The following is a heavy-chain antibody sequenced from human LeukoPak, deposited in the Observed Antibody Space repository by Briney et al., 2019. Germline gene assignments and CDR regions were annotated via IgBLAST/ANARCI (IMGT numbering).Heavy chain of an antibody. CDR2: ISSSGSTI. CDR1: GFSFSSHW. CDR3: ARGNGHDAFDI. J-gene: IGHJ3*02. V-gene: IGHV3-11*01. Sequence: GGSLRLSCAASGFSFSSHWMSWIRQAPGKGLEWVSYISSSGSTIYYADSVKGRFTISRDNAKNSLYLQMNSLRAEDTAVYYCARGNGHDAFDIWGQGTMVTVSS. D-gene: IGHD4-11*01.